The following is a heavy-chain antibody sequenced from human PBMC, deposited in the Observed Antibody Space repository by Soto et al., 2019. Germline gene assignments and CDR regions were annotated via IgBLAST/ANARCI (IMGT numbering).Heavy chain of an antibody. J-gene: IGHJ4*02. CDR2: IYHTGST. D-gene: IGHD1-1*01. CDR1: GGSISTVGHY. V-gene: IGHV4-31*03. Sequence: SETVSLTCSVSGGSISTVGHYWTWIRQPPGKGLEWIGSIYHTGSTYYSKSLRSRLTMSVDTSKSQFSLRLSSVTAADTAVYYCARATGTLRSRNCDYWGQGSLVTVSS. CDR3: ARATGTLRSRNCDY.